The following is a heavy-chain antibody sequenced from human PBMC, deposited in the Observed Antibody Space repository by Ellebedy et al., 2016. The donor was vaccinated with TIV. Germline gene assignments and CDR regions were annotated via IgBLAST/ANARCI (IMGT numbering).Heavy chain of an antibody. V-gene: IGHV3-11*01. Sequence: PGGSLRLSCAASGFTFSDYYMSWIRQAPGKGLEWVSYIGSSGSPIHYADSVKGRFTISRDNAKNSLYLQMNSLRVDDTAVYYCARKLALAVAPAAFDIWGQGTMVTVSS. D-gene: IGHD6-19*01. CDR1: GFTFSDYY. CDR2: IGSSGSPI. CDR3: ARKLALAVAPAAFDI. J-gene: IGHJ3*02.